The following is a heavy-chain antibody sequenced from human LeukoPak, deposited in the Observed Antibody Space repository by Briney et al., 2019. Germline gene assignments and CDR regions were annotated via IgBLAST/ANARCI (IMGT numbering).Heavy chain of an antibody. CDR2: IGTAGDT. V-gene: IGHV3-13*01. CDR1: GFTFSSYD. D-gene: IGHD6-19*01. CDR3: ARAGSGWYDSDY. Sequence: GGSLRLSCAASGFTFSSYDMHWVRQATGKGLEWVSAIGTAGDTYYPGSVKGRFTISRENAKNSLYLQMNSLRAGDTAVYYCARAGSGWYDSDYWGQGTLVTVSS. J-gene: IGHJ4*02.